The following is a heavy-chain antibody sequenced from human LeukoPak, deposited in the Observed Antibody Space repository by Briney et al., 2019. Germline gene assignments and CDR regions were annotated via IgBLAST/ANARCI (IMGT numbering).Heavy chain of an antibody. CDR1: GGSFSGYY. D-gene: IGHD3-10*01. CDR3: ARGLKKVITGFGY. Sequence: SETLSLTCAVYGGSFSGYYWSWIRQPPGKGLEWIGEINHSGSTNYNPSLKSRVTISVDTSKNQFSLRLSSVTAADTAVYYCARGLKKVITGFGYWGQGTLVTVSS. V-gene: IGHV4-34*01. J-gene: IGHJ4*02. CDR2: INHSGST.